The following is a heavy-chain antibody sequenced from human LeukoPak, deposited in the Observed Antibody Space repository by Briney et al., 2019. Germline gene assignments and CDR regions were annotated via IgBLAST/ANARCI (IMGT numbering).Heavy chain of an antibody. V-gene: IGHV4-39*07. Sequence: PSETLSLTCTVSGGSISSSSYYWGWIRQPPGKGLEWIGSIYYSGSTYYTPSLKSRVTMSVDTSKNQFSLKLSSVTAADTAVYYCARNVVGATEFDYWGQGTLVTVSS. CDR2: IYYSGST. J-gene: IGHJ4*02. CDR3: ARNVVGATEFDY. D-gene: IGHD1-26*01. CDR1: GGSISSSSYY.